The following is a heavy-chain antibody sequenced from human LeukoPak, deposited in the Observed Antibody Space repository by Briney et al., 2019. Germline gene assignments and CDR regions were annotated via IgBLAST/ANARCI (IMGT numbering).Heavy chain of an antibody. CDR3: ARGEVNYGYYYYYLDV. CDR1: GGSISSGSYY. V-gene: IGHV4-61*01. J-gene: IGHJ6*03. CDR2: IYYSGST. Sequence: SETLSLTCTVSGGSISSGSYYWSWIRQPPGKGLEWIGYIYYSGSTNYNPSLKSRVTISVDTSKNQFSLKLKSVTAADTAVYYCARGEVNYGYYYYYLDVWGKGTTVTVSS. D-gene: IGHD3-3*01.